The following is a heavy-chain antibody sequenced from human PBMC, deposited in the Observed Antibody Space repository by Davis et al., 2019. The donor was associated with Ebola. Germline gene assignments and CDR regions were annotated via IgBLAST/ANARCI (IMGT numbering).Heavy chain of an antibody. CDR3: ARGYDSSGYYWPYYYGMDV. J-gene: IGHJ6*02. Sequence: PGGSLRLPCAASGFTFSSYAMHWVRQAPGKGLEWVAVISYDGSNKYYADSVKGRFTISRDNSKNTLYLQMNSLRAEDTAVYYCARGYDSSGYYWPYYYGMDVWGQGTTVTVSS. D-gene: IGHD3-22*01. CDR2: ISYDGSNK. V-gene: IGHV3-30-3*01. CDR1: GFTFSSYA.